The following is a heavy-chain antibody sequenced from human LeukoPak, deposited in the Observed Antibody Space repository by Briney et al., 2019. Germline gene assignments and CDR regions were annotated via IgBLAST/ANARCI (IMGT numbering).Heavy chain of an antibody. CDR1: GFTFSDYF. Sequence: GSLRLSCAASGFTFSDYFMSWIRQAPGKGLEWLSYISSSGNTIYYADSVKGRFTISRDNAKNLLYLQLNSLRAEDTAVYYCGYSGTLNFDYWGQGTLVTVSS. CDR2: ISSSGNTI. V-gene: IGHV3-11*04. CDR3: GYSGTLNFDY. J-gene: IGHJ4*02. D-gene: IGHD1-26*01.